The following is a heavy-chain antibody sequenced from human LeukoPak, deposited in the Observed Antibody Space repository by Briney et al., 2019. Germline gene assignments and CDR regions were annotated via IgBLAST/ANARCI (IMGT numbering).Heavy chain of an antibody. V-gene: IGHV3-74*01. Sequence: GGSLRLSCAASGFNFASNWMHWVRQTPGKGLVWVSRINTGGRGTSYADSVEGRFTISRDNAKNTLYLQMNSLRAEDTAVYYCARYGFDYWGQGTLVTVSS. CDR3: ARYGFDY. CDR1: GFNFASNW. CDR2: INTGGRGT. J-gene: IGHJ4*02. D-gene: IGHD5-18*01.